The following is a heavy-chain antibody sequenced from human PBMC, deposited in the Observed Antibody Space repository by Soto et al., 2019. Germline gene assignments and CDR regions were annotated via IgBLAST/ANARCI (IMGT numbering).Heavy chain of an antibody. CDR3: GRSLRGYSYGPFDY. D-gene: IGHD5-18*01. V-gene: IGHV4-30-4*01. CDR1: GGSISSSDQY. CDR2: IYYTGST. J-gene: IGHJ4*02. Sequence: QVQLQESGPGLVKPSQTLSLTCTVSGGSISSSDQYWSWIRQPPGKGLEWMGYIYYTGSTYYNPSVKSRVTISEDTSKNQFSLKLSSVTAADAAVYYCGRSLRGYSYGPFDYWGQGTLVTVSS.